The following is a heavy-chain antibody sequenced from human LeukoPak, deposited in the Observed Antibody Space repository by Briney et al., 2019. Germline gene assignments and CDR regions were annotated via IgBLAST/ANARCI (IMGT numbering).Heavy chain of an antibody. CDR3: AKEVSSSSWDNYFDY. V-gene: IGHV3-30*02. J-gene: IGHJ4*02. CDR1: GFIFSNYG. D-gene: IGHD6-13*01. Sequence: GGSLTLSCAPPGFIFSNYGMHWVRQAPGKGLEWVAFIRFDKSYNYYADSVKGRFTISRDNSKNTLYLQMNSLRAEDTAVYYCAKEVSSSSWDNYFDYWGQGTLVTVSS. CDR2: IRFDKSYN.